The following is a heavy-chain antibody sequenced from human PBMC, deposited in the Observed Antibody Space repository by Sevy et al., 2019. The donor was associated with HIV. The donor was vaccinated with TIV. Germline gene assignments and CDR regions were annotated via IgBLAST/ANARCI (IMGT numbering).Heavy chain of an antibody. D-gene: IGHD5-12*01. J-gene: IGHJ4*02. CDR3: ARGARGYSGYASYYFDY. CDR1: GGTFSSYA. V-gene: IGHV1-69*13. CDR2: IIPIFGTA. Sequence: ASVKVSCKASGGTFSSYAISWVRQAPGQGLEWMGGIIPIFGTANYEQKFQGRVTITADESTSTAYMELSSLRSEDTAVYYCARGARGYSGYASYYFDYWGQGTLVTVSS.